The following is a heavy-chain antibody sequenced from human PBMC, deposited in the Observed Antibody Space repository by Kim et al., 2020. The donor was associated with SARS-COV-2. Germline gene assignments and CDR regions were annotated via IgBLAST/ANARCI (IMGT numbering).Heavy chain of an antibody. CDR2: ISSSGSTI. D-gene: IGHD3-10*01. Sequence: GGSLRLSCAASGFTLSSYEMNWVRQAPGKGLEWVSYISSSGSTIYYADSVKGRFTISRDNAKNSLYLQMNSLRAEDTAVYYCARGVGLGYYGSGSYYSSGGMDVWGQGTTVTVSS. CDR3: ARGVGLGYYGSGSYYSSGGMDV. CDR1: GFTLSSYE. V-gene: IGHV3-48*03. J-gene: IGHJ6*02.